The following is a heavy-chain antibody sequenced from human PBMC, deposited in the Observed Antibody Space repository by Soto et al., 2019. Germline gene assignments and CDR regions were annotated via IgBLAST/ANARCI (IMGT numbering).Heavy chain of an antibody. J-gene: IGHJ4*02. Sequence: GGSLRLSCAASGFNFSSYGMHWVRQAPGKGLEWVAVISYDGSNKYYADSVKGRFTISRDNSKNTLYLQMNSLRAEDTAVYYCAKDGNWNYAYLDYWGQGTLVTVSS. CDR2: ISYDGSNK. D-gene: IGHD1-7*01. V-gene: IGHV3-30*18. CDR1: GFNFSSYG. CDR3: AKDGNWNYAYLDY.